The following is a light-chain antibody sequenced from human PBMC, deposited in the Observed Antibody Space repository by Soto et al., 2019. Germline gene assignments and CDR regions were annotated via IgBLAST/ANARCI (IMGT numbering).Light chain of an antibody. V-gene: IGLV2-14*01. CDR1: SRDVGGYNY. J-gene: IGLJ2*01. Sequence: QSALTPPASVSGSPGQSITISCTGTSRDVGGYNYVSWYQQHPGKAPKLMIYEVSNRPSGVSNRFSGSKSGNTASLTISGLQAEDEADYYCRSYTSSSTYVVFGGGTQLTVL. CDR3: RSYTSSSTYVV. CDR2: EVS.